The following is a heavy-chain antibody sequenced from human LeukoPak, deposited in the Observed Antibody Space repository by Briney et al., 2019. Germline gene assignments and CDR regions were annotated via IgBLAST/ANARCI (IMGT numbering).Heavy chain of an antibody. D-gene: IGHD5-12*01. V-gene: IGHV3-23*01. CDR3: ARCSAYDEVE. CDR2: ISGSGAST. J-gene: IGHJ4*02. Sequence: GGSLRLSCAASGFTFTKYAMTWVRQAPGKGLEWVSSISGSGASTYYADSVKGRSTISRDNSKSTLYVQMNDLRAEDTAVYYCARCSAYDEVEWGQGTLVTVSS. CDR1: GFTFTKYA.